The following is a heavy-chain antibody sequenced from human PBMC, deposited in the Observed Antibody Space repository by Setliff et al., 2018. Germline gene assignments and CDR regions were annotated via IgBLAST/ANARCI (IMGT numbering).Heavy chain of an antibody. D-gene: IGHD5-18*01. CDR2: GSTGKT. Sequence: PGGSLRLSCAASGFSFSDYAMSWVRQAPRKGLEWVSGGSTGKTDYADSVKGRFTMSRDSSTSTLYLQMNSLRAEDTAVYYCAKGSYSYGLWGQGTLVTAPQ. CDR3: AKGSYSYGL. J-gene: IGHJ4*02. CDR1: GFSFSDYA. V-gene: IGHV3-23*01.